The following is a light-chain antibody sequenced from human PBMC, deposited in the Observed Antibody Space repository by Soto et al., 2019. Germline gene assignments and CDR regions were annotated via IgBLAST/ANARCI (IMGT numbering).Light chain of an antibody. CDR3: QQYNLWPRS. CDR2: GAS. V-gene: IGKV3D-15*01. Sequence: EIVLTQSPGTLSLSPGERATLSCRASQSVSSNNLAWYQQKPGQAPRLLIYGASTRATGIPTRFSGSGSGTEFTLTISSLQSEDFAVYYCQQYNLWPRSFGGGTKVEIK. CDR1: QSVSSN. J-gene: IGKJ4*01.